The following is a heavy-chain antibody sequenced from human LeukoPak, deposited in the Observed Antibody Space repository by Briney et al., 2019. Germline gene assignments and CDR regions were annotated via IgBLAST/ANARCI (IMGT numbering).Heavy chain of an antibody. CDR1: GFTFSRYG. D-gene: IGHD1-26*01. V-gene: IGHV3-30*18. J-gene: IGHJ4*02. Sequence: GGSLRLSCAASGFTFSRYGMHWVRQAPGKGLEWVAVISYDGSSKYYADSVKGRFTVSRDNSKNTLFLQMNTLRAEDTAVYYCAKRISGSHYSGGDYWGQGTLVTVSS. CDR3: AKRISGSHYSGGDY. CDR2: ISYDGSSK.